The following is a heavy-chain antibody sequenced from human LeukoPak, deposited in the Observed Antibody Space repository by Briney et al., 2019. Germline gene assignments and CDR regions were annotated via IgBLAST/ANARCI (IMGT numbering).Heavy chain of an antibody. V-gene: IGHV3-23*01. D-gene: IGHD5-24*01. CDR3: AKDDGYNTYNQYDY. CDR2: ISGSGGST. Sequence: GGSLRLSCAASGFTFSSYAMSWVRQAPGKGLEWVSAISGSGGSTYFADSVKGRFTISRDNSKNTLYLQMNSLRAEDTAVYYCAKDDGYNTYNQYDYWGQGTLVTVSS. J-gene: IGHJ4*02. CDR1: GFTFSSYA.